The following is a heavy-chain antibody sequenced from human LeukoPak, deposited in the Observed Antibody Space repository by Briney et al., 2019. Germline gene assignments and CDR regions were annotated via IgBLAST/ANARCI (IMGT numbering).Heavy chain of an antibody. Sequence: GRSLRLSCAASGFTFSNYWMSWVRQAPGEGLEGVANIKNDGGERYYVDSVKGRFTISRDNAKNSLYLQMNSLRVEDTAVYYCATDGGYCNGITCPADDWGQGTLVTVFS. V-gene: IGHV3-7*01. CDR2: IKNDGGER. D-gene: IGHD2/OR15-2a*01. CDR3: ATDGGYCNGITCPADD. J-gene: IGHJ4*02. CDR1: GFTFSNYW.